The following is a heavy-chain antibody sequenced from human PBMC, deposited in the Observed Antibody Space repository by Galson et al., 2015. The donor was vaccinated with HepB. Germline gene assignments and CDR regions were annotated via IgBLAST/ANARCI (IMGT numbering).Heavy chain of an antibody. CDR1: GGTFSSYA. CDR3: ARDGDYSNSRIIDY. CDR2: IIPILGIA. J-gene: IGHJ4*02. Sequence: SVKVSCKASGGTFSSYAISWVRQAPGQGLEWMGRIIPILGIANYAQKFQGRVTITADKSTSTAYMELSSLRSEDTAVYYCARDGDYSNSRIIDYWGQGTLVTVSS. V-gene: IGHV1-69*04. D-gene: IGHD4-11*01.